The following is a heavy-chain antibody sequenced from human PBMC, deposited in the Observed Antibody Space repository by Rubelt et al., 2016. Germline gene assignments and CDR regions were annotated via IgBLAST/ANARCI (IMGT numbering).Heavy chain of an antibody. CDR2: ISWNSGSI. CDR1: GFIFDDYA. D-gene: IGHD4/OR15-4a*01. CDR3: AKSRFGAPYYYYGMDV. J-gene: IGHJ6*02. Sequence: EVQLVESGGGLVQPGRSLRLSCAASGFIFDDYAMHWVRQAPGKGLEWVSGISWNSGSIGYADSVKGRFTISRDNAKNSLSLQINSLRAEDTAVYYCAKSRFGAPYYYYGMDVWGQGTTVTVSS. V-gene: IGHV3-9*01.